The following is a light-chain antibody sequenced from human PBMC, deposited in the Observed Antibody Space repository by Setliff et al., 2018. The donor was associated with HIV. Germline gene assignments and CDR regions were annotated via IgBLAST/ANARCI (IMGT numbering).Light chain of an antibody. CDR1: SSDVGGYNY. CDR3: CSYAGESTFV. Sequence: QSALTQPASVSGSPGQSITISCTGSSSDVGGYNYVSWYQQHPGKAPKLMIYAVSNRPSGVSNRFSGSKSGNTASLTISGLQAEDEADYYCCSYAGESTFVFGGGTKATVL. J-gene: IGLJ2*01. V-gene: IGLV2-14*03. CDR2: AVS.